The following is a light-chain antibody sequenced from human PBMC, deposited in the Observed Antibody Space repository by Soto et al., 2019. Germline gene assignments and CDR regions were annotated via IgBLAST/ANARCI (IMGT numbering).Light chain of an antibody. CDR1: QSLTSY. CDR2: GAS. CDR3: QQYDNWPPWT. V-gene: IGKV3-15*01. Sequence: EIVMTQSPATLSVSPGKTATLSCRASQSLTSYLAWYQQKPDQAPRLLIYGASARATGIPARFSGSGSGTEFTLTISSLQSEDFAVYYCQQYDNWPPWTFGQGTKVEIK. J-gene: IGKJ1*01.